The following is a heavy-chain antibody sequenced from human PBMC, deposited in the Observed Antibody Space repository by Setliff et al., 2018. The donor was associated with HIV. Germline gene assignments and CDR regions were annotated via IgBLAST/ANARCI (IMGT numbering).Heavy chain of an antibody. CDR3: ARGRNYNSGMDV. CDR1: GYSFTSYG. CDR2: ISPYSRIT. Sequence: ASVKVSCKASGYSFTSYGIGWVRQAPGQGLELIGWISPYSRITHYAPKFRDRVTMPTETSTNTAYLEVKSLSSDATAVYYCARGRNYNSGMDVWGQGTTVTVSS. D-gene: IGHD3-10*01. V-gene: IGHV1-18*01. J-gene: IGHJ6*02.